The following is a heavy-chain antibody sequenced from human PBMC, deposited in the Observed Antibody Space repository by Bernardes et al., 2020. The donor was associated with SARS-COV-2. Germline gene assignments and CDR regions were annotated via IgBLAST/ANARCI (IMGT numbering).Heavy chain of an antibody. CDR3: ATFDSSGYYYGA. V-gene: IGHV3-23*01. CDR1: GFIFHNYA. D-gene: IGHD3-22*01. J-gene: IGHJ5*02. Sequence: GGSLRLSCAASGFIFHNYAMTWVRQAPGKGLECVSDISGSGGSISYADSVRGRFTISRDDSKNTVFLHRTVLSAEDTAVYYCATFDSSGYYYGAWGQGTLVTVSS. CDR2: ISGSGGSI.